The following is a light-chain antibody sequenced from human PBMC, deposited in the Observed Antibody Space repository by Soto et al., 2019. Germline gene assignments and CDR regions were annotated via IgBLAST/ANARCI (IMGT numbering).Light chain of an antibody. CDR3: QQTCSTPWT. V-gene: IGKV1-39*01. CDR1: QSITSH. Sequence: DIQMTQSPSSLSASVGDRITITCQASQSITSHLNWYQQKPGKAPKLLIYAASSLQSGVPSRFSGSGSGTDFTLTISSLQPEDFGTYYCQQTCSTPWTFGQGTKVEVK. CDR2: AAS. J-gene: IGKJ1*01.